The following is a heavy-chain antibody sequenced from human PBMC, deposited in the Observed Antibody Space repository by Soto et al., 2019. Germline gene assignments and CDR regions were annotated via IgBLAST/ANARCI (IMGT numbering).Heavy chain of an antibody. J-gene: IGHJ4*02. D-gene: IGHD3-10*01. CDR2: ISAYNGNT. CDR1: GYTFNSYG. CDR3: ARGAKFGELLLPVDY. V-gene: IGHV1-18*01. Sequence: ASVKVSCKASGYTFNSYGISWVRQAPGQGLEWMGWISAYNGNTNYAQKLQGRVTMTTDTSTSTAYMELRSLRSDDTAVYYCARGAKFGELLLPVDYWGQGTLVPVSS.